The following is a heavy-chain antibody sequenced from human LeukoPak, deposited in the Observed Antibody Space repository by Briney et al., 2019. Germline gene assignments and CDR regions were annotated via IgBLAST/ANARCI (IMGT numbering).Heavy chain of an antibody. CDR2: ISGSGGST. D-gene: IGHD3-3*01. CDR3: AKGSARFLEWLLYSYYGMDV. Sequence: PGGSLRLSCAASGFTFSSYAMSWVRQAPGKGLEWVSAISGSGGSTYYADSVKGRFTISRDNSKNTLYLQMNSLRAEDTAVYYCAKGSARFLEWLLYSYYGMDVWGQGTTVTVS. V-gene: IGHV3-23*01. CDR1: GFTFSSYA. J-gene: IGHJ6*02.